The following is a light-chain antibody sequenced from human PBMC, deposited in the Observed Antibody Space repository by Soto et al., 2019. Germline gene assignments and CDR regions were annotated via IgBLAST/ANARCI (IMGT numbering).Light chain of an antibody. Sequence: QSALTQPPSASGSPGQSVTISCTGTSSDVGGYNSVSWYQYHPGKAPKLLIYEVSKRPSGVPDRFSSSKSANTASLTVSGLQAEDEADYYCSSYAGSSDYVFGTGTKLTVL. CDR2: EVS. J-gene: IGLJ1*01. V-gene: IGLV2-8*01. CDR3: SSYAGSSDYV. CDR1: SSDVGGYNS.